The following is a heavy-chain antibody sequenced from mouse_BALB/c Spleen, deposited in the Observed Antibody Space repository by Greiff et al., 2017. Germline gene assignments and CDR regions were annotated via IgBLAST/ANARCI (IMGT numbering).Heavy chain of an antibody. CDR2: ISNGGGST. J-gene: IGHJ3*01. V-gene: IGHV5-12-2*01. Sequence: EVKLVESGGGLVQPGGSLKLSCAASGFTFSSYTMSWVRQTPEKRLEWVAYISNGGGSTYYPDTVKGRFTISRDNAKNTLYLQMSSLKSEDTAMYYCARTRGAYWGQGTLVTVSA. CDR3: ARTRGAY. CDR1: GFTFSSYT.